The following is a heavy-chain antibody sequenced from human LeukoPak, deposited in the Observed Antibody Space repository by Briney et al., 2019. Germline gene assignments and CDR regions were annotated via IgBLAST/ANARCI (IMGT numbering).Heavy chain of an antibody. D-gene: IGHD2-15*01. J-gene: IGHJ3*02. CDR3: AREAGGDCSGGSCLNDAFDI. V-gene: IGHV3-21*01. Sequence: GGSLRLSCSASGFTFTTYGMNWVRQAPGKGLEWVSSISSSSSYIYYADSVKGRFTISRDNAKNSLYLQMNSLRAEDTAVYYCAREAGGDCSGGSCLNDAFDIWGQGTMVTVSS. CDR1: GFTFTTYG. CDR2: ISSSSSYI.